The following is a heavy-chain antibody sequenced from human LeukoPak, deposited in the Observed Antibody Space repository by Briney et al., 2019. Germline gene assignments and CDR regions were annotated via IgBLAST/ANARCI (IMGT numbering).Heavy chain of an antibody. CDR2: MNPNNFNT. J-gene: IGHJ4*02. V-gene: IGHV1-8*01. CDR1: GYTFISYD. CDR3: AREFGDYEIAY. Sequence: GASVKVSCKASGYTFISYDIHWVRQATGQGLEWMGWMNPNNFNTGYAQKFQGRITMTSNTSISTAYMELSSLRSEDTAVYYCAREFGDYEIAYWDQGTQVTVSS. D-gene: IGHD4-17*01.